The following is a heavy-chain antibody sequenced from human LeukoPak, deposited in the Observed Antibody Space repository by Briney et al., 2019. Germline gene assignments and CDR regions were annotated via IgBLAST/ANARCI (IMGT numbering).Heavy chain of an antibody. V-gene: IGHV3-30*09. CDR1: EFTLSNHD. J-gene: IGHJ6*03. CDR3: TRSRPFDYPIPRREYYMDV. D-gene: IGHD2/OR15-2a*01. Sequence: PGRSLRLSCTASEFTLSNHDMHWVRQAPGKGLEWVAVISYHGTTKYYGDSVQGRFAISRDNFNNTLYLQMNSLRAEDTAVYYCTRSRPFDYPIPRREYYMDVWGRGTTVTVSS. CDR2: ISYHGTTK.